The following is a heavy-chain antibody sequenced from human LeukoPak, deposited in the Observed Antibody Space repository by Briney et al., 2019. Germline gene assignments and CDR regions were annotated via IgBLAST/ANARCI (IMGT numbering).Heavy chain of an antibody. CDR1: GFTFSSYA. J-gene: IGHJ6*04. V-gene: IGHV3-23*01. Sequence: GGSLRLSCAASGFTFSSYAMSWVRQAPGKGLEWVSDINGSGGRTYYADSVKGRFTISRDNAKNSLYLQMNSLRAEDTALYYCARDPSWVDVWGKGTTVTVSS. CDR3: ARDPSWVDV. CDR2: INGSGGRT. D-gene: IGHD7-27*01.